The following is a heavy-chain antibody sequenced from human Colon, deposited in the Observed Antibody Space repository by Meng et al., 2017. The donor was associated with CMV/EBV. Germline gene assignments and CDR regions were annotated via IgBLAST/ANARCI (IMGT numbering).Heavy chain of an antibody. CDR3: AKGRALTGAYYFDY. J-gene: IGHJ4*02. CDR2: VSGSGSST. D-gene: IGHD3-9*01. V-gene: IGHV3-23*01. CDR1: GFPFSSFA. Sequence: GGSLRLSCAAAGFPFSSFAMSWVRQAPGKGLEWVSAVSGSGSSTYYADSVKSRFTVSRDNSKNTLHLQMNSLRAEDTAVYYCAKGRALTGAYYFDYWGQGTLVTVSS.